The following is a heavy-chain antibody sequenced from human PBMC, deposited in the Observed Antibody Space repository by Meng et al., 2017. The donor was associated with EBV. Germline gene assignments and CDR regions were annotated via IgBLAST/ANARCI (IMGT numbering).Heavy chain of an antibody. CDR2: LIPMVGAP. CDR1: GGTFSSDA. D-gene: IGHD3-10*01. CDR3: ASESGRRFTPDY. J-gene: IGHJ4*02. V-gene: IGHV1-69*01. Sequence: QWLRSGVGGKKPWSSVKVASRSSGGTFSSDAVSWVREAPGQGLGWMGGLIPMVGAPHYGQKFQGRVTIIADESTSTHSMELNSLRSEDTAMYYCASESGRRFTPDYWGQGTLVTVSS.